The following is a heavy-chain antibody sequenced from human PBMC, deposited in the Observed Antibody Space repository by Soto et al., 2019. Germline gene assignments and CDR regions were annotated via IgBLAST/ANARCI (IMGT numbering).Heavy chain of an antibody. D-gene: IGHD1-26*01. CDR2: IYHSGST. CDR3: ARMRGSYYSVWFDP. J-gene: IGHJ5*02. CDR1: GGSIRSSNC. V-gene: IGHV4-4*02. Sequence: NPSDTLALTCAACGGSIRSSNCCGWVSHPPGKGLEWIGEIYHSGSTNYNPSLKSRVTISVDKSKNQFSLKLSSVTAADTAVYYCARMRGSYYSVWFDPWGQGTLVTVSS.